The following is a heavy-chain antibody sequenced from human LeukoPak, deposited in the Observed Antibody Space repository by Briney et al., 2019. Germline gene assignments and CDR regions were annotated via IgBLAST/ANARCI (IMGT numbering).Heavy chain of an antibody. CDR2: INHSGST. D-gene: IGHD3-10*01. CDR3: ARAGTRHGSGSYARY. Sequence: SGTLSLTCAVYGGSFSGYYWSWIRQPPGKGLEWIGEINHSGSTNYNPSLKSRVTISVDTSKNQFSLKLSSVTAADTAVYYCARAGTRHGSGSYARYWGQGTLVTVSS. CDR1: GGSFSGYY. V-gene: IGHV4-34*01. J-gene: IGHJ4*02.